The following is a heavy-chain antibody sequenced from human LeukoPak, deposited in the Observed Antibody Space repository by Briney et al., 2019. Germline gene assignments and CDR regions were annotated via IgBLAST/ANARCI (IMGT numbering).Heavy chain of an antibody. D-gene: IGHD6-13*01. CDR2: ISAYNGNT. Sequence: ASVKVSCKASGYTFTSYGISWVRQAPGQGLEWMGWISAYNGNTNYAQKLQGRVTMTTDTSTSTAYMELRSLRSGDTAVYYCAISRSSSWYKVPFDYWGQGTLVTVSS. CDR3: AISRSSSWYKVPFDY. J-gene: IGHJ4*02. V-gene: IGHV1-18*01. CDR1: GYTFTSYG.